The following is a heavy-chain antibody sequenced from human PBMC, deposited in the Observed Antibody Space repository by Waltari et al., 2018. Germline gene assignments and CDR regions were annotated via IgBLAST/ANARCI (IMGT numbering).Heavy chain of an antibody. D-gene: IGHD2-8*01. V-gene: IGHV2-5*01. J-gene: IGHJ6*03. Sequence: QITLKEPGPMLVKPTQTLTLTCTFSGLSLNTIGVGVGWVRQPPGKALEWLAFISWNDNKRYNPSLNNRHSITKDTSEGQVVLTMSNLDPVDTATYCCVYRPPWRLSGVYYYYMDVWGTGTAVTVSS. CDR3: VYRPPWRLSGVYYYYMDV. CDR1: GLSLNTIGVG. CDR2: ISWNDNK.